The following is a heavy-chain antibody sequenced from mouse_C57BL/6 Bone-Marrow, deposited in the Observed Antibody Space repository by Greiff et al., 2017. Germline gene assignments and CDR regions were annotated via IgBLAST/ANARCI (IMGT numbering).Heavy chain of an antibody. V-gene: IGHV5-17*01. CDR3: ARNLSHLDY. D-gene: IGHD6-2*01. J-gene: IGHJ2*01. CDR2: ISSGSSTI. Sequence: EVKLEESGGGLVKPGGSLKLSCAASGFTFSDYGMHWVRQAPEKGLEWVAYISSGSSTIYYADTVKGRFTISRDNAKNTLFLQMTSLRSEDTAMYYCARNLSHLDYWGQGTTLTVSS. CDR1: GFTFSDYG.